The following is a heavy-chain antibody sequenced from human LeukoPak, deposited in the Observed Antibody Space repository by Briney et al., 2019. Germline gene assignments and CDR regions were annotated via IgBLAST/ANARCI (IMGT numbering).Heavy chain of an antibody. CDR1: GFTFSDYW. V-gene: IGHV3-7*01. CDR3: ARDLSPGYSDYGLDDAFEI. J-gene: IGHJ3*02. D-gene: IGHD5-12*01. CDR2: IKRDGSQK. Sequence: GGSLRLSCAASGFTFSDYWMSWVRQAPGKGLEWVANIKRDGSQKYYVDSVKGRFTVSRDNAKNSVYLQMNSLRAEDTAVYYCARDLSPGYSDYGLDDAFEIWGQGTMVIVSS.